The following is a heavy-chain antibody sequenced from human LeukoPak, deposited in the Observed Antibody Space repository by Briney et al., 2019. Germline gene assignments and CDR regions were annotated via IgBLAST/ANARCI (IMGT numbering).Heavy chain of an antibody. CDR1: GYSFTSYW. V-gene: IGHV5-51*01. J-gene: IGHJ5*02. CDR2: IYPGDSDT. CDR3: ARRQRITMVRGVINWFDP. D-gene: IGHD3-10*01. Sequence: GESLKISCKGSGYSFTSYWIGWVRQLPGKGLEWMGIIYPGDSDTRYSPSFQGQVTISADKSISTASLQWSSLKASDTAMYYCARRQRITMVRGVINWFDPWGQGTLVTVSS.